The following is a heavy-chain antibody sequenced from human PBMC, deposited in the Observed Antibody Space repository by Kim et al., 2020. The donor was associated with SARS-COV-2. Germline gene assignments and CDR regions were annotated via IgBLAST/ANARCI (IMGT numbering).Heavy chain of an antibody. CDR1: GGTFSSYA. D-gene: IGHD2-21*02. V-gene: IGHV1-69*13. CDR3: ARGVVVTATREYYFDY. J-gene: IGHJ4*02. CDR2: IIPIFGTA. Sequence: SVKVSCKASGGTFSSYAISWVRQAPGQGLEWMGGIIPIFGTANYAQKFQGRVTITADDSTSTAYMELSSLRSEDTAVYYCARGVVVTATREYYFDYWGQGTLVTVSS.